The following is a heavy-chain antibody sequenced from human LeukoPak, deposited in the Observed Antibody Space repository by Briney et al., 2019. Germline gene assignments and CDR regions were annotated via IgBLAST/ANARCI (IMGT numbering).Heavy chain of an antibody. V-gene: IGHV3-48*03. CDR3: ARVGYCSGGSCYSFMGGAFDI. D-gene: IGHD2-15*01. CDR1: GFTFSSYE. J-gene: IGHJ3*02. Sequence: QPGGSLRLSCAASGFTFSSYEMNWVRQAPGKGLEWVSYISSGGSTIYYADSVKGRFTISRDNAKNSLYLQMNSLRAEDTAVYYCARVGYCSGGSCYSFMGGAFDIWGQGTMVTVSS. CDR2: ISSGGSTI.